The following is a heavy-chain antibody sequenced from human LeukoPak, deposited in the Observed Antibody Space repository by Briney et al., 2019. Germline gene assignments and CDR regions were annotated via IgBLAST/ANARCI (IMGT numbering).Heavy chain of an antibody. CDR1: GYTFTSYG. V-gene: IGHV1-18*01. J-gene: IGHJ6*02. CDR2: ISAYNGNT. CDR3: ARYTPYYYYYGMDV. Sequence: ASVKVSCKASGYTFTSYGISWLRQAPGQGLEWMGWISAYNGNTNYAQKLQGRVTMTTDTSTSTAYMELRSLRSDDTAVYYCARYTPYYYYYGMDVWGQGTTVTVSS. D-gene: IGHD2-2*02.